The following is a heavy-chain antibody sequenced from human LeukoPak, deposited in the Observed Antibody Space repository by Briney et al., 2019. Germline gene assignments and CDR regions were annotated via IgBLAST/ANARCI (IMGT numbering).Heavy chain of an antibody. CDR1: GGSFSGYY. V-gene: IGHV4-34*01. CDR3: ARLGAPIGNWYFDL. D-gene: IGHD3-16*01. Sequence: SETLSLTWAVYGGSFSGYYWSWIRQPPGEGLEWIGEINHSGSTNYNPSLKSRVTISVDTSKNQFSLKLSSVTASDTAVYYCARLGAPIGNWYFDLWGRGTLVTVSS. J-gene: IGHJ2*01. CDR2: INHSGST.